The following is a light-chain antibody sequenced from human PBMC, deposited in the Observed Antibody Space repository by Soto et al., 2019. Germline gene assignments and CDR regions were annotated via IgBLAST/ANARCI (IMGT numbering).Light chain of an antibody. CDR1: QSVSSN. CDR3: QQYNNWRT. Sequence: EIVMTQSPATLSVSPGERATLSCRASQSVSSNLAWYQRKPGQAPRLLIHDASTRATGTPARFSGSGSGTEFTLTISSLQSEDSAVYYCQQYNNWRTFGQGTKVEIK. J-gene: IGKJ1*01. CDR2: DAS. V-gene: IGKV3-15*01.